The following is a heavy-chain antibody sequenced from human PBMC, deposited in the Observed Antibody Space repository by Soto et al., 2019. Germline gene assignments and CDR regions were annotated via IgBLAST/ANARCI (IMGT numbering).Heavy chain of an antibody. CDR1: GFTFSSYW. Sequence: EVQVVESGGGLVQPGGSLRLSCVVSGFTFSSYWMHWVRQAPGKGLVCVSWINGDGSRTENADSVKGRFTISRDNAKXXXXXXXXXXXXXXXXXXXXXRXXXRGQGTLVTV. CDR2: INGDGSRT. V-gene: IGHV3-74*01. CDR3: XRXXX. J-gene: IGHJ4*02.